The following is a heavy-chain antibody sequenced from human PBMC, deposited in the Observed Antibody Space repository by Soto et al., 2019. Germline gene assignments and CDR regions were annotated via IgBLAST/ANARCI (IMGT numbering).Heavy chain of an antibody. J-gene: IGHJ3*02. V-gene: IGHV3-21*01. CDR1: GFTFSSYS. CDR2: ISSSSSYI. Sequence: EVQLVESGGGLVKPGGSLRLSCAASGFTFSSYSMNWVRQAQGKGLEWVSSISSSSSYIYYADSVKGRFTISRDNAKNSLYLQMNSLRAEDTAVYYCARDGGQNAFDIWGQGTMVTVSS. D-gene: IGHD3-16*01. CDR3: ARDGGQNAFDI.